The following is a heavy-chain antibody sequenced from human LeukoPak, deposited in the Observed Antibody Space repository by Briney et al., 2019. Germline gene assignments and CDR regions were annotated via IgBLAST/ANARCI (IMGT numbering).Heavy chain of an antibody. CDR1: GGSISSGDYY. CDR2: IYYSGST. CDR3: ASCSGGSCYVMVY. D-gene: IGHD2-15*01. J-gene: IGHJ4*02. V-gene: IGHV4-30-4*08. Sequence: TLSLTCTVSGGSISSGDYYWSWIRQSPGKGLEWIGYIYYSGSTYYNPSLKSRVTISVDTSENQFSLKLSSVTAADTAVYYCASCSGGSCYVMVYWGQGTLVTVSS.